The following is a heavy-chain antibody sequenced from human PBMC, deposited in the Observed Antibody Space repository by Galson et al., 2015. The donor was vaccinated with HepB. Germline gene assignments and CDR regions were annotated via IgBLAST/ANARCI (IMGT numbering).Heavy chain of an antibody. CDR1: AYTFISYG. CDR2: ISAYNGHT. D-gene: IGHD2-2*02. Sequence: QSGAEVKKPGASVKVSCKASAYTFISYGITWVRQVPGQGLEWMGWISAYNGHTNYAQKFQGRVTMTTDTSTSTAYVELRSLRSDDTAVYYCARVGGTPGPRYCSSTCCYTFDYWGQGTLVTVSS. V-gene: IGHV1-18*01. CDR3: ARVGGTPGPRYCSSTCCYTFDY. J-gene: IGHJ4*02.